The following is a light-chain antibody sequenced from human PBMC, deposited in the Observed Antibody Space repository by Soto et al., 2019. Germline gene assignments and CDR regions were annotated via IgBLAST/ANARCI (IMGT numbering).Light chain of an antibody. CDR2: LNSDGSH. Sequence: QPALTQSPSASASLGASVKLTCTLSSGHSSYAIAWHQQQPEKDPRYLMKLNSDGSHSKGDGIPDRFSGSSSGAERYLTISSLQSEDEADYYCQTWGTGIQVFGGGTQLTVL. V-gene: IGLV4-69*01. CDR1: SGHSSYA. CDR3: QTWGTGIQV. J-gene: IGLJ2*01.